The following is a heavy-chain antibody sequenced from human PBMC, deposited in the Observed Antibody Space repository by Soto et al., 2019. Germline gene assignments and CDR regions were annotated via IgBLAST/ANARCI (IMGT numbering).Heavy chain of an antibody. CDR3: AKDAGGERGVYYYYYGMDV. CDR2: ISGSGGST. V-gene: IGHV3-23*01. Sequence: EVQLLESGGGLVQPGGSLRLSCAASGFTFSSYAMSWVRQAPGKGLEWVSAISGSGGSTYYADSVKGRFTISRDNSKNTLYLQMNSLRVEDTAVYYCAKDAGGERGVYYYYYGMDVWGQGTTVTVSS. D-gene: IGHD1-1*01. CDR1: GFTFSSYA. J-gene: IGHJ6*02.